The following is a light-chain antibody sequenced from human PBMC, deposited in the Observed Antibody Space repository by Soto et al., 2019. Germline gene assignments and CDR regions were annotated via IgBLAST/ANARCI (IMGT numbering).Light chain of an antibody. CDR3: QQYGSSPLT. CDR1: QNVSTTF. Sequence: EIALTQSPGTLSLSPGDRATLSCRASQNVSTTFFAWYQQKPRQAPRLLIYGTSNRATGIPDRFSGSGSGTDFTLTISRPEPEDFAVYYCQQYGSSPLTFGGGTRMEIK. V-gene: IGKV3-20*01. CDR2: GTS. J-gene: IGKJ4*02.